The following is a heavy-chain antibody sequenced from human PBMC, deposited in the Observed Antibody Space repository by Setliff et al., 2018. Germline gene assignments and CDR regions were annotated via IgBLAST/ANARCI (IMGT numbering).Heavy chain of an antibody. CDR3: ARAYCSSTICYERLDY. D-gene: IGHD2-2*01. CDR1: GGSISSHY. CDR2: INHSGST. Sequence: SETLSLTCTVSGGSISSHYWSWIRQPPGKGLEWIGEINHSGSTNYNPSLRSRVTMLVDTSINQFSLKLSSVTAADTAVYYCARAYCSSTICYERLDYWGQGTLVTVSS. J-gene: IGHJ4*02. V-gene: IGHV4-59*11.